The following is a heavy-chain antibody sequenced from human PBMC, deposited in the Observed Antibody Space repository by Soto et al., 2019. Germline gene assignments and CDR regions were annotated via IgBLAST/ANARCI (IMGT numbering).Heavy chain of an antibody. V-gene: IGHV4-39*01. CDR2: IFYLGSS. CDR1: GDSIISSDFY. D-gene: IGHD3-3*02. Sequence: SETLSLTCTVSGDSIISSDFYWGWVRQPPGKGLEWIGSIFYLGSSYYNPFLKSRVTMSVDTSKNQFSLRLRSVTAADTALYFCARHSLALRKNNWFDPWGQGIMVTVSS. CDR3: ARHSLALRKNNWFDP. J-gene: IGHJ5*02.